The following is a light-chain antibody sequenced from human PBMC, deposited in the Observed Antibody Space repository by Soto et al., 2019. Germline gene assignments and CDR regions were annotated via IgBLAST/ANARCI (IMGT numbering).Light chain of an antibody. CDR1: QSVSSNY. Sequence: EIVLTQSPGTLSLSPGERATLSCRASQSVSSNYLGWFQQKPGQAPRLLIFGASYRDTGIPDRFSGSGSGTDFTLTISRLEPEDFAVYYCQQYGSSPYTFGQGTKLEI. V-gene: IGKV3-20*01. J-gene: IGKJ2*01. CDR3: QQYGSSPYT. CDR2: GAS.